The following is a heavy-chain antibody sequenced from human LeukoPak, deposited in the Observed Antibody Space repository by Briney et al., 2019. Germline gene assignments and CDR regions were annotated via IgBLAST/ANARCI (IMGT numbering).Heavy chain of an antibody. V-gene: IGHV1-69*01. Sequence: ASVKVSCKASGYTFTSYAMNWVRQAPGQGLEWMGGIIPIFGTANYAQKFLARVTITADEITSTAYMELNSLRSEDTAVYYCARGNRYSGSDGDALDIWGQGTMVIVSS. CDR3: ARGNRYSGSDGDALDI. CDR1: GYTFTSYA. D-gene: IGHD5-12*01. J-gene: IGHJ3*02. CDR2: IIPIFGTA.